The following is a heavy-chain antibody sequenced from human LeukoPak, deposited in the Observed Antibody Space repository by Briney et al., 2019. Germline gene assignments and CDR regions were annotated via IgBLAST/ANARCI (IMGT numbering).Heavy chain of an antibody. D-gene: IGHD2-15*01. CDR1: GGSFSGYY. CDR3: ARGFLIVRRWFDP. V-gene: IGHV4-34*01. Sequence: SETLSLTCAVYGGSFSGYYWSWIRQPPGKGLEWIGEINHSGSTNYNPSLKSRVTILVDTSKNQFSLKLSSVTAADTAVYYCARGFLIVRRWFDPWGQGTLVTVSS. CDR2: INHSGST. J-gene: IGHJ5*02.